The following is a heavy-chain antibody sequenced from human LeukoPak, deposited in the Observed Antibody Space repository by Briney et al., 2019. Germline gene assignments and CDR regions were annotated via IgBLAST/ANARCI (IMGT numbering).Heavy chain of an antibody. CDR1: GDSISSYH. CDR3: ARVGRGDHTWGSYYFDH. D-gene: IGHD3-16*01. CDR2: ISYSGST. Sequence: PSETLCLTCTVSGDSISSYHWSWIRQPPGKGLEWIGYISYSGSTNYNPSLKSRVTISVDTSKNQFSLKLSSVTAADTAVYYCARVGRGDHTWGSYYFDHWGQGTLVTLFS. J-gene: IGHJ4*02. V-gene: IGHV4-59*01.